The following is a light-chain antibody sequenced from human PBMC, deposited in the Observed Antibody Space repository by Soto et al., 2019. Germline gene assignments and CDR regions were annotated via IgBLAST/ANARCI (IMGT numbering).Light chain of an antibody. J-gene: IGLJ1*01. CDR3: AAWDDSLSGRS. Sequence: QSVLTQPPSASGTPGQRVTISCSGSSSNIGSNYVYWYQQLPGTAPKLLIYRNNQRPSGVPDRFSGSKSGTSASLAISGLRSEDEAGYHCAAWDDSLSGRSFGTGTKLTVL. V-gene: IGLV1-47*01. CDR1: SSNIGSNY. CDR2: RNN.